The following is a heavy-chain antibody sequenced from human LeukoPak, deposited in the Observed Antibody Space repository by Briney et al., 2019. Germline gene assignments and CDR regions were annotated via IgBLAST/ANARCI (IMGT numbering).Heavy chain of an antibody. CDR3: ARVGVDYSGNVLKYFFDY. V-gene: IGHV4/OR15-8*01. CDR2: IYDSGSA. CDR1: GASLNTNNW. Sequence: PSETLSLTCVVSGASLNTNNWWSWVRQPPGKGLEWIGNIYDSGSANYNPSLKSRVVISVDTSKNQFSLNLTPVTAADTAVYYCARVGVDYSGNVLKYFFDYWGQGTLVTVSS. J-gene: IGHJ4*02. D-gene: IGHD4-23*01.